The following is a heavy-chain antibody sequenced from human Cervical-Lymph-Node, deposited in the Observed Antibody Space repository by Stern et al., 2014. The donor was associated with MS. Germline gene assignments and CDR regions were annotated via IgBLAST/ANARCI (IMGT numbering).Heavy chain of an antibody. CDR2: XSHDGRNG. J-gene: IGHJ5*01. CDR1: GFTFSSYA. D-gene: IGHD6-13*01. V-gene: IGHV3-30*01. CDR3: ARDRGSSSWYSGWIDS. Sequence: VQLVESGGGVVQPGWSLRLSCAASGFTFSSYALHWVRQTPGKGLEWVGRXSHDGRNGHYADSVKGRITSYRDNTKNTLYLQMNSLKPEDTAVYYCARDRGSSSWYSGWIDSWGQGTLVIAS.